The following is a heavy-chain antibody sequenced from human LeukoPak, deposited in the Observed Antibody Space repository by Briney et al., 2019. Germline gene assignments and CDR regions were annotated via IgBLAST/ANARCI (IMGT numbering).Heavy chain of an antibody. J-gene: IGHJ6*03. V-gene: IGHV3-48*03. CDR3: ARVRKDYYYYYMDV. CDR1: GFTFSSYE. Sequence: GGSLRLSCAASGFTFSSYEMNWVRQAPGKGLEWVSYISSSGSTIYYADSVKGRFTISRDNAKNSLYLQMNSLRAVDTAVYYCARVRKDYYYYYMDVWGKGTTVTVSS. CDR2: ISSSGSTI.